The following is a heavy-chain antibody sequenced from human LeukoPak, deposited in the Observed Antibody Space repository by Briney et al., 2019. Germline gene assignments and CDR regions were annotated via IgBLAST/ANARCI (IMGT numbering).Heavy chain of an antibody. CDR3: AKNPKAVTISGVPSQGY. V-gene: IGHV3-15*01. Sequence: GGSLRLSCAASGFTFSNVWMSWVRQAPGKGLEWVGRIKSKTDGGTTDYAAPVKGRFTISRDDSKNTLYLQMSALKTEDSAVYYCAKNPKAVTISGVPSQGYWGQGTLVTVSS. J-gene: IGHJ4*02. D-gene: IGHD3-3*01. CDR1: GFTFSNVW. CDR2: IKSKTDGGTT.